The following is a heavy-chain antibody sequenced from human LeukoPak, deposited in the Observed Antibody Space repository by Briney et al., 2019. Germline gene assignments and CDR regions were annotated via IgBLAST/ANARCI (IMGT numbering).Heavy chain of an antibody. CDR3: AREIAASRGGFDY. V-gene: IGHV1-69*05. Sequence: ASVKVSCKASGGTFSSYAISWVRQAPGQGLEWKGGIIPIFGTANYAQKFQGRVTMTRDMSTSTVYMELSSLRSEDTAVYYCAREIAASRGGFDYWGQGTLVTVSS. J-gene: IGHJ4*02. D-gene: IGHD6-6*01. CDR1: GGTFSSYA. CDR2: IIPIFGTA.